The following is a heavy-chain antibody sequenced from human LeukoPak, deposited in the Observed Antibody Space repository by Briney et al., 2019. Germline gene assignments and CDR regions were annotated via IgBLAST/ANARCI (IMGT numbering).Heavy chain of an antibody. CDR3: AREQWLNPFDY. V-gene: IGHV1-18*01. Sequence: ASVKVSCKASGYAFTSYGITWVRQAPGQGLEWMGWISACNANTNYAQKLQGRVTMTTDTSTSTAYMELRSLRSDDTAVYYCAREQWLNPFDYWGQGTLVTVSS. CDR2: ISACNANT. D-gene: IGHD6-19*01. CDR1: GYAFTSYG. J-gene: IGHJ4*02.